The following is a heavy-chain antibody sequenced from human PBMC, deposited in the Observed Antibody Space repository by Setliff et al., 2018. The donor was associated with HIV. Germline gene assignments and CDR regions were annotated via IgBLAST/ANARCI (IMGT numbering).Heavy chain of an antibody. CDR3: ARDRQFGRAWGFDY. CDR2: IYHSGST. V-gene: IGHV4-38-2*02. CDR1: GYSISSGYY. Sequence: SETLSLTCTVSGYSISSGYYWGWIRQPPGKGLEWIGSIYHSGSTYYNPSLKSRVTISVDTSKNQFSLNLDSVTAADTAVYYCARDRQFGRAWGFDYWGQGRPVTVSS. J-gene: IGHJ4*02. D-gene: IGHD7-27*01.